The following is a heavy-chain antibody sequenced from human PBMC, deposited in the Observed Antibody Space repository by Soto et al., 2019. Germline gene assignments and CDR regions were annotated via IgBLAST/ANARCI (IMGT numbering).Heavy chain of an antibody. CDR3: ARDTYSGYDFGL. CDR2: IPSRGRP. Sequence: QVQLRESGPGLVKPSQTLSLTCSVSGASAAGGSYYWSWVRQPPGKGLEWIGYIPSRGRPSYNPSLTSRGTISSDTSKNQLSLQLTSVTAAYSAVYYCARDTYSGYDFGLWGQGTLVTVSS. J-gene: IGHJ5*02. V-gene: IGHV4-30-4*01. CDR1: GASAAGGSYY. D-gene: IGHD5-12*01.